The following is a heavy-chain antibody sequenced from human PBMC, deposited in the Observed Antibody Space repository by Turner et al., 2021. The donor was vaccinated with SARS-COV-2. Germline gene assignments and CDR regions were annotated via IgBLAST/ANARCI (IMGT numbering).Heavy chain of an antibody. Sequence: QVQLVESGGSVVQPGRSLRLSCAAAGFTFSSYGMHWVRQAPGKGLECVAVIWYDGSNKYYADSVKGRFTISRDISKNTLYLQMNSLRAEDTAVYYCARDHYYDSSGYTLDAFDIWGQGTMVTISS. CDR1: GFTFSSYG. CDR2: IWYDGSNK. J-gene: IGHJ3*02. CDR3: ARDHYYDSSGYTLDAFDI. D-gene: IGHD3-22*01. V-gene: IGHV3-33*01.